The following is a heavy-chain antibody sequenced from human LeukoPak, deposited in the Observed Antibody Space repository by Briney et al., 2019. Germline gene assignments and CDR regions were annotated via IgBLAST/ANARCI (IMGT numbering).Heavy chain of an antibody. CDR2: INWDGSRI. V-gene: IGHV3-9*01. J-gene: IGHJ3*02. CDR1: GFTFDDHA. D-gene: IGHD3-22*01. Sequence: GRSLRLSCAGSGFTFDDHAMYWVRHAPGKGVEGVSGINWDGSRIAYADAVKGRFTISRDSAKNSLYLQMDSLRTEDTALYYCARASYYYDTSGLGAFDIWGQGTLVTVSS. CDR3: ARASYYYDTSGLGAFDI.